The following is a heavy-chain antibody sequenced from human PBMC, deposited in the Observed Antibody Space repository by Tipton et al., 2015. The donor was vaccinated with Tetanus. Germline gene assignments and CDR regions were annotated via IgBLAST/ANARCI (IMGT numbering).Heavy chain of an antibody. CDR1: GGSITKDY. CDR2: ISHSGSP. CDR3: AGSQWLDGFIFDY. V-gene: IGHV4-59*01. D-gene: IGHD6-19*01. Sequence: TLSLTCTVSGGSITKDYWSWIRQSPGKTLEWIGYISHSGSPNYNPSLKSRATASVDTSKNQFSLDLTSVTAADTGVYYCAGSQWLDGFIFDYWGQGSLVTVAS. J-gene: IGHJ4*02.